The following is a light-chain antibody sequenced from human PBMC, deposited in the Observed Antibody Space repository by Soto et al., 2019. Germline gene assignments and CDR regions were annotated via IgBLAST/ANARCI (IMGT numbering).Light chain of an antibody. CDR1: SSNIGAGYD. V-gene: IGLV1-40*01. CDR2: GNS. CDR3: QSHDSSLSVNVV. Sequence: QSVLTQPPSVSGAPGQRVTISCTGSSSNIGAGYDVHWYQQLPGTAPKLLIYGNSNRPSGVPDRFSGSKSGTSASLAITGLQAEDEADYYCQSHDSSLSVNVVFGGGTKVTVL. J-gene: IGLJ2*01.